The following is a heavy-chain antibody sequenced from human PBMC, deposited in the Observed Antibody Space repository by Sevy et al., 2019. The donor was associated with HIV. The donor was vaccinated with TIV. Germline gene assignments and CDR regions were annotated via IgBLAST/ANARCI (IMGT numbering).Heavy chain of an antibody. CDR3: ASFPYCGGDCYSGLGAFDI. J-gene: IGHJ3*02. CDR2: ISSSSSYT. Sequence: GGSLRLSCAASGFTFSSYSMNWVRQAPGKGLEWVSSISSSSSYTYYADSVKGRFTISRDNAKNSLYLQMNSLRAEDTAVYYCASFPYCGGDCYSGLGAFDIWGQGTMVTVSS. V-gene: IGHV3-21*01. D-gene: IGHD2-21*02. CDR1: GFTFSSYS.